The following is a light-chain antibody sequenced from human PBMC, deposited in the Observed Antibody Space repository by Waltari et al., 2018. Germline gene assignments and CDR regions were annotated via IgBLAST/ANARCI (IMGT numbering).Light chain of an antibody. J-gene: IGLJ2*01. V-gene: IGLV2-14*01. CDR3: SSYTSSTTGI. CDR2: DVS. Sequence: QSALTQPASVSGSPGQSITISCTGTSSDVGDYNFISWYQQRPGKAPELLVYDVSHRPSGVSTRFSGSKSGNTAAPTISGLQAEDEADYYCSSYTSSTTGIFGGGTKLTVL. CDR1: SSDVGDYNF.